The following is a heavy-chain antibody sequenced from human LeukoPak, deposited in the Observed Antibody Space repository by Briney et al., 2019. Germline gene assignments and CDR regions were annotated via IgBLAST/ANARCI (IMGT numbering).Heavy chain of an antibody. Sequence: SVKVSCKASGYTFTSYGISWVRQAPGQGLEWMGGIIPIFGTANYAQKFQGRVTITADESTSTAYMELSSLRSEDTAVYYCASQNYYDILTGYYPPIDYWGQGTLVTVSS. CDR3: ASQNYYDILTGYYPPIDY. V-gene: IGHV1-69*13. J-gene: IGHJ4*02. CDR2: IIPIFGTA. D-gene: IGHD3-9*01. CDR1: GYTFTSYG.